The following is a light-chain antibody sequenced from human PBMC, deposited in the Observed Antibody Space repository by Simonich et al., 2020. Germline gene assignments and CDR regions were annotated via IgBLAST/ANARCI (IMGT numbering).Light chain of an antibody. CDR2: YKSEADK. CDR1: SGINVNTYR. V-gene: IGLV5-45*01. CDR3: MIWHSSAVV. Sequence: QAVLTQPASLSASPGASASLTCTLRSGINVNTYRIYWYQQKPGSPPHYLLRYKSEADKQQGSGGPSRFSGSKDASANAGILLISGLQSEDEADYYCMIWHSSAVVFGGGTKLTVL. J-gene: IGLJ2*01.